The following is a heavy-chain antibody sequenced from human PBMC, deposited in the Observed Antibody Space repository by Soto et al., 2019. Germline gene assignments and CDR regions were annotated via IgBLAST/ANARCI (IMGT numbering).Heavy chain of an antibody. CDR1: GFTFTNSA. CDR3: SAEVVARGLV. D-gene: IGHD5-12*01. J-gene: IGHJ4*02. Sequence: QMQLVQSGPEVKKPGTSVKVSCRTSGFTFTNSAVQWVRQARGPRLEYIGRIVVGSGNTDYAQKFQERVTFTRDMSKGSVYLEMSSMTSEDTAIYYCSAEVVARGLVWGQGTLVTVSS. CDR2: IVVGSGNT. V-gene: IGHV1-58*01.